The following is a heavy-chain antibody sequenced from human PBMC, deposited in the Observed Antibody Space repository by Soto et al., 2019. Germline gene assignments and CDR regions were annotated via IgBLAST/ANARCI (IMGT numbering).Heavy chain of an antibody. CDR2: FDPEEDET. D-gene: IGHD3-10*01. CDR3: ATGGGFGKWGHPSPFSYGMDV. Sequence: GASVKVSCKVSGYTFTDLSVHWVRQAPGKGLEWMGGFDPEEDETIYAQKFKGRVAMTEDTSTDTAYMELSSLRSEDTAMYYCATGGGFGKWGHPSPFSYGMDVWGQRTAVTVSS. J-gene: IGHJ6*02. CDR1: GYTFTDLS. V-gene: IGHV1-24*01.